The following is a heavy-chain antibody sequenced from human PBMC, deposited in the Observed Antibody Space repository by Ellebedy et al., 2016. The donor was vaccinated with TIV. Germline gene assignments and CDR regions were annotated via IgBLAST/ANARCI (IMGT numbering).Heavy chain of an antibody. Sequence: GESLKISCAASGFTFRSYDMHWVRQATGKGLEWVSAIGTAGDTYYPDSVKGRFTISRENAKNSLYLQMNSLRAEDTAVYYCARVRFGDTAVDYWGQGTLVTVSS. D-gene: IGHD5-18*01. J-gene: IGHJ4*02. V-gene: IGHV3-13*01. CDR2: IGTAGDT. CDR1: GFTFRSYD. CDR3: ARVRFGDTAVDY.